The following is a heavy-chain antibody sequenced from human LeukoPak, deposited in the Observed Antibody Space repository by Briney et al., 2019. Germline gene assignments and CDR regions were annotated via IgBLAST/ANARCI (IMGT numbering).Heavy chain of an antibody. CDR1: GFTFSSYA. D-gene: IGHD4-23*01. J-gene: IGHJ4*02. Sequence: QPGGSLRLSCAASGFTFSSYAMSWVRQAPGKGVEWVSAISGSGGSTYYADFVKGRFTISRDNSKNTLYLQMNSLRAEDTAVYYCAKDVVYGGNSPLGAFDYWGQGTLVTVSS. CDR3: AKDVVYGGNSPLGAFDY. V-gene: IGHV3-23*01. CDR2: ISGSGGST.